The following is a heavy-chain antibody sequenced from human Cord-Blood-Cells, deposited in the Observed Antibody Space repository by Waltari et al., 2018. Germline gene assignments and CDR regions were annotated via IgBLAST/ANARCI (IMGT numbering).Heavy chain of an antibody. D-gene: IGHD3-22*01. CDR2: ISWNSGSI. Sequence: EVQLVESGGGLVQPGRSLRLSCAASGFTFDDYAMHWVRQAPGKGREWVSGISWNSGSIVYADSVKGRFTISRDNAKNSLYLQMNSLRAEDTALYYCAKRLITMIAFDIWGQGTMVTVSS. V-gene: IGHV3-9*01. CDR1: GFTFDDYA. CDR3: AKRLITMIAFDI. J-gene: IGHJ3*02.